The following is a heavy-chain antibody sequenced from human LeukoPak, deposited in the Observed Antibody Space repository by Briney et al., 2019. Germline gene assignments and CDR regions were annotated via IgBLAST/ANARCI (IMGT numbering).Heavy chain of an antibody. CDR3: AKSGYNRFDY. D-gene: IGHD5-24*01. CDR1: GFTFSSSA. Sequence: GGSLRLSCAASGFTFSSSAMSWVRQAPGKGLEWVSSISGSGSGGSTYYADSVKGRFTISRDNSKNTLYLQMNSLRAEDTAVYYWAKSGYNRFDYWGQGTLVTVSS. CDR2: ISGSGSGGST. J-gene: IGHJ4*02. V-gene: IGHV3-23*01.